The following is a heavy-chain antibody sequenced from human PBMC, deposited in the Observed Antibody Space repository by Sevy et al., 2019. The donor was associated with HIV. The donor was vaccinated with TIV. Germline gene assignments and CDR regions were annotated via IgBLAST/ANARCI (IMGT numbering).Heavy chain of an antibody. CDR3: ARDFAYGEGYYYYGMDV. J-gene: IGHJ6*02. CDR2: ISDYNGNT. D-gene: IGHD2-21*01. CDR1: GYTFTSYG. V-gene: IGHV1-18*01. Sequence: ASVKVSCKASGYTFTSYGISWVRQAPGQGLEWMGWISDYNGNTNYAQKLQGRGTMTTDTSTSKAYMELRSLRSDDTAVYYCARDFAYGEGYYYYGMDVWGQGTTVTVSS.